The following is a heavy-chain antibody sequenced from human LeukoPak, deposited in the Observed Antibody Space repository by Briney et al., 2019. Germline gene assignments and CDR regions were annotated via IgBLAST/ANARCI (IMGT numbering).Heavy chain of an antibody. CDR3: ARQTTMIVVVRTILFDP. V-gene: IGHV4-34*01. Sequence: SETLSLTCAVYGGSFSGYYWSWIRQPPGKGLEWIGEINHSGSTNYNPSLKSRVTISVDTSKNQFSLKLSSVTAADTAVYYCARQTTMIVVVRTILFDPWGQGTLVTVSS. J-gene: IGHJ5*02. CDR2: INHSGST. CDR1: GGSFSGYY. D-gene: IGHD3-22*01.